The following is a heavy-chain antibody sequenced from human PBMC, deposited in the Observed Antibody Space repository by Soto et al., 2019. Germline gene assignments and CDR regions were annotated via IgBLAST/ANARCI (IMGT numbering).Heavy chain of an antibody. D-gene: IGHD3-22*01. J-gene: IGHJ4*02. V-gene: IGHV4-30-4*01. CDR2: IYYSGST. CDR1: GCSISSGDYY. CDR3: ARVHYYDSSGYPPAYYFDY. Sequence: SETLSLTCTVSGCSISSGDYYWSWIRQPPGKGLEWIGYIYYSGSTYYNPSLKSRVTISVDTSKNQFSLKLSSVTAADTAVYYCARVHYYDSSGYPPAYYFDYWGQGTLVTVSS.